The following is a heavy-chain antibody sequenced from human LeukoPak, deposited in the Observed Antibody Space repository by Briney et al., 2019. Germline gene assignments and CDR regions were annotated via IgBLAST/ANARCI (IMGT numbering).Heavy chain of an antibody. CDR1: GFTFSSYG. J-gene: IGHJ4*02. Sequence: GGSLRLSCAASGFTFSSYGMHWVRQAPGKGLEWVAVISYDGSNKYYADSVKGRFTISRDDPHNTLYLQMNSLRAEDTAVYFCARGGVDYYGSGTYYLMYYFDYWGQGALVTVSS. D-gene: IGHD3-10*01. V-gene: IGHV3-30*03. CDR3: ARGGVDYYGSGTYYLMYYFDY. CDR2: ISYDGSNK.